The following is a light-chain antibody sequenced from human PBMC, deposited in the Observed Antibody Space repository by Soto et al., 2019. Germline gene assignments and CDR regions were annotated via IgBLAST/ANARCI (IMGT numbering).Light chain of an antibody. CDR1: QSVPRSY. J-gene: IGKJ1*01. Sequence: EIVLTQSPGTLSLSPGERATLSCSASQSVPRSYLAWYQQKPGQAPRLLIYDASNRATGIPARFSGSGSGTDFTLTISSLQPEDFATYYCQQSYSTPWTFGQGTKVDI. CDR2: DAS. CDR3: QQSYSTPWT. V-gene: IGKV3D-20*02.